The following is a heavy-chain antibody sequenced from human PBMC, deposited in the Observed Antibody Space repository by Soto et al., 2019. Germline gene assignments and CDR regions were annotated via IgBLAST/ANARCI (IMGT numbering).Heavy chain of an antibody. D-gene: IGHD6-19*01. CDR1: GFTFSSYA. CDR3: ATVIGQPYSSGWYYY. V-gene: IGHV3-23*01. CDR2: ISGSGGST. Sequence: GGSLRLSCAASGFTFSSYAMSWVRQAPGKGLEWVSAISGSGGSTYYADSVKGRFTISRDNSKNTLYLQMNSLRAEDTAVYYCATVIGQPYSSGWYYYWGKGTLVTVSS. J-gene: IGHJ4*02.